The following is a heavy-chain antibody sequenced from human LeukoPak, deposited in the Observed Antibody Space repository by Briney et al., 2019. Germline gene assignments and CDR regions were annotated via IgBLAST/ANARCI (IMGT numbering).Heavy chain of an antibody. Sequence: GGSLRLSCAASGFTFSSYAMSWVRQAPGKGLEWVSAISGSGGSTYYADSVRGRFTISRDNSKNTLYLQMNSLRAEDTAVYYCAKDQIQDTAMVTLGAFDIWGQGTMVTVSS. CDR3: AKDQIQDTAMVTLGAFDI. J-gene: IGHJ3*02. CDR2: ISGSGGST. D-gene: IGHD5-18*01. CDR1: GFTFSSYA. V-gene: IGHV3-23*01.